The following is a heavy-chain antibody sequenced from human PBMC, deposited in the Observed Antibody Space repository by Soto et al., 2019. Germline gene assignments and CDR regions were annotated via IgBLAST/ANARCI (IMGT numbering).Heavy chain of an antibody. CDR3: VKDFRCAD. J-gene: IGHJ4*02. CDR2: ISGDGADT. CDR1: GFTFMSNA. V-gene: IGHV3-23*01. D-gene: IGHD2-8*01. Sequence: EVQLLDSGGGLVQPGGSLRLSCMASGFTFMSNAMSWVRQAPGKGLEWVSAISGDGADTYYADSVRGRFTISRDNSKNTLSLQMNSLRDEDTALYYCVKDFRCADWGQGTLVTVSS.